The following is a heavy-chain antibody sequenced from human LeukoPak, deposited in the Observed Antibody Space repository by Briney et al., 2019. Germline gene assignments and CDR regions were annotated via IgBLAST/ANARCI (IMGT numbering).Heavy chain of an antibody. CDR2: ISGSGGST. Sequence: GRSLRLSCAASGFTFSSYAMRWVRQAPGKGLEWVSAISGSGGSTYYADSVKGRFTISRDNSKTTLYLQMNSLTAEDTAVYYCAKDPGIAVAGSYFDYWGQGTLVTVSS. J-gene: IGHJ4*02. CDR3: AKDPGIAVAGSYFDY. V-gene: IGHV3-23*01. CDR1: GFTFSSYA. D-gene: IGHD6-19*01.